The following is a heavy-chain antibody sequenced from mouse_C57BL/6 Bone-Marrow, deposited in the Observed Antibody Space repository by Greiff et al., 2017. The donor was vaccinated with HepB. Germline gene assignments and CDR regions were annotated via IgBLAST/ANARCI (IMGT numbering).Heavy chain of an antibody. CDR3: AKKSYWDYYAMDY. CDR1: GFSLTSYG. V-gene: IGHV2-5*01. D-gene: IGHD2-12*01. Sequence: VQLMESGPGLVQPSQSLSITCTVSGFSLTSYGVHWVRQSPGKGLEWLGVIWRGGSTDYKAAFMSRLSITKDNSKSQVFYKMNSLQADDTAIYYCAKKSYWDYYAMDYWGQGTSVTVSS. CDR2: IWRGGST. J-gene: IGHJ4*01.